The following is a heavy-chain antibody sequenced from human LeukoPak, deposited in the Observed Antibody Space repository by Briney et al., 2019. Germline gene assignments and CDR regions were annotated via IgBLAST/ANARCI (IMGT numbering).Heavy chain of an antibody. CDR1: GGSFSGYY. V-gene: IGHV4-34*01. CDR3: ARSTYYYDSSGYYYVSYYYYYMDV. CDR2: TYHSGST. J-gene: IGHJ6*03. Sequence: SETLSLTCAVYGGSFSGYYWSWVRQPPGKGLEWIGETYHSGSTNYNPSLKSRVTISVDKSKNQFSLKLSSVTAADTAVYYCARSTYYYDSSGYYYVSYYYYYMDVWGKGTTVTVSS. D-gene: IGHD3-22*01.